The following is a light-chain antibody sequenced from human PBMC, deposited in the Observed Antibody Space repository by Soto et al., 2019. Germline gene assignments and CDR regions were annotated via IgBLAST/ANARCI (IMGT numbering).Light chain of an antibody. CDR3: QSYDISLSGSV. V-gene: IGLV1-40*01. Sequence: QSVLTQPTSVSGAPGQRVTISCTGSSSNIGAGYDVHWYQQLPGTAPKLPIYGNSNRPSGVPDRFSGSKSGTSASLAITGLQAEVEADYYCQSYDISLSGSVFGGGTQLTVL. J-gene: IGLJ3*02. CDR2: GNS. CDR1: SSNIGAGYD.